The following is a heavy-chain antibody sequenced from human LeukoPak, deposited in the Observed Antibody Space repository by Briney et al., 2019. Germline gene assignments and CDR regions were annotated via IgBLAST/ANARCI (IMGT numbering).Heavy chain of an antibody. D-gene: IGHD6-19*01. Sequence: QPGRSLRLSCAASGFTFSSHGMHWVRQAAGKGLEWVAVIWYDGSNKYYADPVKGRFTISRDNSKNTLYLQMNGLRAEDTAVYYCASSIAVAGTIDYWGQGTLVTVSS. CDR3: ASSIAVAGTIDY. CDR2: IWYDGSNK. J-gene: IGHJ4*02. CDR1: GFTFSSHG. V-gene: IGHV3-33*01.